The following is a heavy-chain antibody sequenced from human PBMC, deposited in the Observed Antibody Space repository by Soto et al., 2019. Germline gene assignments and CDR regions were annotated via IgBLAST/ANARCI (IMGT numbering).Heavy chain of an antibody. CDR3: AKDLRSYYYDSSGYSYYFDY. V-gene: IGHV3-30*18. CDR1: GFTFSSYG. Sequence: PGGSLRLSCAASGFTFSSYGMHWVRQAPGKGLEWVAVISYDGSNKYYADSVKGRFTISRDNSKNTLYLQMNSLRAEDTAVYYCAKDLRSYYYDSSGYSYYFDYWGQGTPVTVSS. D-gene: IGHD3-22*01. J-gene: IGHJ4*02. CDR2: ISYDGSNK.